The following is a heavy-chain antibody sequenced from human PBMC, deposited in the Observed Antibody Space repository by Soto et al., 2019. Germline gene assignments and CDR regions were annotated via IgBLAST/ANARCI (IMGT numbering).Heavy chain of an antibody. CDR1: GDSVSSNSAA. V-gene: IGHV6-1*01. CDR2: AYYRSKWYN. Sequence: QSQTLSLTCAISGDSVSSNSAAWNWIRQSPSRGLEWLGRAYYRSKWYNDYAVSVKSRITINPDTSKNQFYLQLNSVTPEDTAVYYCARYALATVGPDAFDIWGQGTMVTVSS. CDR3: ARYALATVGPDAFDI. D-gene: IGHD4-17*01. J-gene: IGHJ3*02.